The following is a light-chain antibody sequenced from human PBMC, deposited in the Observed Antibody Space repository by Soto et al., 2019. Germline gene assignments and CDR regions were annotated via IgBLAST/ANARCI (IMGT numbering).Light chain of an antibody. V-gene: IGKV3-20*01. CDR1: QSVTSRH. J-gene: IGKJ2*01. CDR2: AAS. CDR3: QQYAGSPYT. Sequence: EIVLTQSPGTLSLSPGERATLSCRASQSVTSRHLAWYQQKPGQAPGLLIYAASGRATGIPDRFGGSGSGTDCTLTISRLEPEDCAVYYCQQYAGSPYTFGQGTKLEI.